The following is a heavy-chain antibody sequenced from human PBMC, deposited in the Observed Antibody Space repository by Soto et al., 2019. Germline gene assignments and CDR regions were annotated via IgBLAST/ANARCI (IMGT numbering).Heavy chain of an antibody. CDR1: GFTFSSYG. Sequence: QVQLVESGGGVVQPGRSLRLSCAASGFTFSSYGMHWVRQAPGKGLEWVAVISYDGSNKYYADSVKGRFTISRDNSKNTLYLQINILRAEDTAGYYCAKEAPSSMIVVGTGYYFDYWGQGTVVTVSS. V-gene: IGHV3-30*18. CDR2: ISYDGSNK. J-gene: IGHJ4*02. CDR3: AKEAPSSMIVVGTGYYFDY. D-gene: IGHD3-22*01.